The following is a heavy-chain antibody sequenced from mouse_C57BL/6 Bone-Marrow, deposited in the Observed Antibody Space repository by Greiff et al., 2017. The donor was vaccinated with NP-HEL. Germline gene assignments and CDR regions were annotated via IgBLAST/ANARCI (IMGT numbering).Heavy chain of an antibody. CDR3: ARRGGTTVVDEAY. CDR1: GYTFTSYG. V-gene: IGHV1-81*01. J-gene: IGHJ3*01. Sequence: QVQLQQSGAELARPGASVKLSCKASGYTFTSYGISWVKQRPGQGLEWIGEIYPRSGNTYYNEKFKGKATLTADKSSSTAYMELRSLTSEDSAVYVWARRGGTTVVDEAYWGQGTLGTVSA. CDR2: IYPRSGNT. D-gene: IGHD1-1*01.